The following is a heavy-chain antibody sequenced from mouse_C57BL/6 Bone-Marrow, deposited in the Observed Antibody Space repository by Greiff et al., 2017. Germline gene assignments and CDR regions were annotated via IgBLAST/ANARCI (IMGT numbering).Heavy chain of an antibody. D-gene: IGHD1-1*01. Sequence: QVQLQQSGAELVRPGASVKLSCKASGYTFTDYYIHWVKQRPGQGLEWIARIYPGSGNTYYNEKFKGKATLTAEKSSSTAYMQLSSLTSEDSAVYFCAREGSSYGAMDYWGQGTSVTVSS. CDR1: GYTFTDYY. J-gene: IGHJ4*01. CDR3: AREGSSYGAMDY. V-gene: IGHV1-76*01. CDR2: IYPGSGNT.